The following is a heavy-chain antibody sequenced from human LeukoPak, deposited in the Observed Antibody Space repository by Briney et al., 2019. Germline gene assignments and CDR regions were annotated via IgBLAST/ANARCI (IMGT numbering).Heavy chain of an antibody. J-gene: IGHJ4*02. V-gene: IGHV1-69*01. CDR2: IIPIFGTA. CDR3: ARVIEVRGVILGALDY. CDR1: GGTFSSYA. D-gene: IGHD3-10*01. Sequence: SVKVSCKASGGTFSSYAISWVRQAPGQGLEWMGGIIPIFGTANYAQKFQGRVTITADESTSTAYMELSSLRSEDTAVYYCARVIEVRGVILGALDYWGQGTLSPSPQ.